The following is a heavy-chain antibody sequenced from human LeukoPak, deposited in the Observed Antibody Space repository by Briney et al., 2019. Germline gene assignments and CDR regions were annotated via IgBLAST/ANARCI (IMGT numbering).Heavy chain of an antibody. V-gene: IGHV4-59*01. CDR1: GGSISSYY. CDR2: IYYSGST. D-gene: IGHD2-2*01. J-gene: IGHJ5*02. Sequence: SETLSLTCTVSGGSISSYYWSWIRQPPGKGLEWIGYIYYSGSTNYNPSLKSRVTILVDTSKNQFSLKLSSVTAADTAVYYCARARRVKYCSSTSCSRYNWFDPWGQGTLVTVSS. CDR3: ARARRVKYCSSTSCSRYNWFDP.